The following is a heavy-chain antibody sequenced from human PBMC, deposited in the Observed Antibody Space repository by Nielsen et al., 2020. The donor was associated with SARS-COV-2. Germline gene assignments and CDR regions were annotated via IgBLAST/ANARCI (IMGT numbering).Heavy chain of an antibody. Sequence: SGPTLVKPTQTLTLTCTFSGFSLSTSGMCVSWIRQPPGKGLEWIGYIYYSGSTNYNPSLKSRVTISVDTSKNQFSLKLSSVTAADTAVYYCARQKRGNFDYWGQGTLVTVSS. V-gene: IGHV4-61*08. CDR2: IYYSGST. CDR3: ARQKRGNFDY. D-gene: IGHD1-1*01. J-gene: IGHJ4*02. CDR1: GFSLSTSGMC.